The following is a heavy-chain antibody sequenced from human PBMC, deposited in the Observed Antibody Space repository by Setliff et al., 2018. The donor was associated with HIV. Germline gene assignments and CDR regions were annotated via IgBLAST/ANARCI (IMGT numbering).Heavy chain of an antibody. V-gene: IGHV4-34*01. D-gene: IGHD3-22*01. CDR2: INHSGST. CDR3: ARAPGAYYYDSSGYPIGIRFDY. CDR1: GGSFSGHY. J-gene: IGHJ4*02. Sequence: SETLSLTCAVYGGSFSGHYWSWIRQSPGKGLEWIGEINHSGSTKYNPSLKSRVTISVDTSKNQFSLKLRSVTAADTAVYYCARAPGAYYYDSSGYPIGIRFDYWGQGTLVTVSS.